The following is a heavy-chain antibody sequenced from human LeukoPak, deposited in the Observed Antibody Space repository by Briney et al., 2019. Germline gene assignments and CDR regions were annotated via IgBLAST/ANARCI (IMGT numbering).Heavy chain of an antibody. CDR3: AKAPRMTTVTTIDY. D-gene: IGHD4-17*01. CDR2: ISGSGGST. V-gene: IGHV3-23*01. J-gene: IGHJ4*01. CDR1: GFTFSSYA. Sequence: GGSLRLSCAASGFTFSSYAMSWVRLAPGKGLEWVSAISGSGGSTYYADSVKGRFTISRDNSKNTLYLQMNSLRAEDTAVYYCAKAPRMTTVTTIDYWGHGTLVTVSS.